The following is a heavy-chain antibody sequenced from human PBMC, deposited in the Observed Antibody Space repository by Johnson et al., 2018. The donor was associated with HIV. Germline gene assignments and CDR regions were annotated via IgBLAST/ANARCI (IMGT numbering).Heavy chain of an antibody. V-gene: IGHV3-74*02. CDR1: GFTFINYW. J-gene: IGHJ3*02. D-gene: IGHD1-1*01. Sequence: VQLVESGGVVVQPGGSLRLSCAASGFTFINYWMHWVRQAPGKGLVWVSRMNADGKSTTYADSVKGRFTISRDNSKNTLYLQMNSLRAEDTALYYCASTAGKDAFDIWGQGTMVTVSS. CDR2: MNADGKST. CDR3: ASTAGKDAFDI.